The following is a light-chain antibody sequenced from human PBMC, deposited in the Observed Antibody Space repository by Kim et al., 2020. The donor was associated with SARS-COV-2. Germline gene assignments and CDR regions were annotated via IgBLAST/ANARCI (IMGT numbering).Light chain of an antibody. Sequence: QPVLTQPPSASASLGASVTLTCTLSSGYSTYKVDWYQQRPGKGPRFVMRVGTGGIVGSKGDGIPDRFSVLGSGLNRYLTIKNIQEEDESDDHGGADHGSGNNIVYVFGGGTQLTVL. CDR3: GADHGSGNNIVYV. CDR1: SGYSTYK. CDR2: VGTGGIVG. J-gene: IGLJ2*01. V-gene: IGLV9-49*01.